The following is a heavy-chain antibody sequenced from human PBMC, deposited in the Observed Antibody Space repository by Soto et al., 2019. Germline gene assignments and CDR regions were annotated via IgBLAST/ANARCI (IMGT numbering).Heavy chain of an antibody. CDR1: GFNFTLYA. D-gene: IGHD3-16*01. Sequence: GGSLRLSCEASGFNFTLYAMHWLRQTPGKGLEWVAVISYDGLTKYYGGPLKGRLTISRDNTKNRVYLQMQSLRFEDTAVYYCARHLEERRMATTPFDYWGQGTLVTVSS. CDR3: ARHLEERRMATTPFDY. J-gene: IGHJ4*02. CDR2: ISYDGLTK. V-gene: IGHV3-30*03.